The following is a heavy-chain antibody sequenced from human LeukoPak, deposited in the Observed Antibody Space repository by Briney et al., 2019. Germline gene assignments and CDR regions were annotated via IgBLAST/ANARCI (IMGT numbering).Heavy chain of an antibody. D-gene: IGHD3-9*01. CDR2: ISYDGSNK. J-gene: IGHJ4*02. CDR1: GFTFSSYG. CDR3: AKPPYDILTGYYPYYFDY. V-gene: IGHV3-30*18. Sequence: GGSLRLSCAASGFTFSSYGMHWVRQAPGRGLEWVAVISYDGSNKYYADSVKGRFTISRDNSKNTLYLQMNSLRAEDTAVYYCAKPPYDILTGYYPYYFDYWGQGTLVTVSS.